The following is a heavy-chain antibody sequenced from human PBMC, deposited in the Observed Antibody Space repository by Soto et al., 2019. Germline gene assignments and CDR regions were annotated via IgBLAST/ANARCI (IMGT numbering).Heavy chain of an antibody. V-gene: IGHV4-61*01. J-gene: IGHJ6*04. CDR2: IYFSGFS. CDR3: SRRRGPGLFYGTDV. CDR1: VASVDRDTSY. Sequence: QVQLQESGPGLVKPSETLSLTCTVSVASVDRDTSYWIWSRQTPGKGLEGIGYIYFSGFSTYNPPLTTRATISFDASKNQFSPELDPVPAADTAVYYCSRRRGPGLFYGTDVWGKGTTVTVSS.